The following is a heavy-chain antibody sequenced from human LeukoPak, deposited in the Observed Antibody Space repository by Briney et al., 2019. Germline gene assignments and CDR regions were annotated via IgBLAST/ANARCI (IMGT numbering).Heavy chain of an antibody. V-gene: IGHV3-21*06. CDR1: GFNFRSHD. Sequence: PGGSLRHSCAASGFNFRSHDMHWVRQAPGKGLEYVSSTTNSAETYYADSVKGRFTISRDNAENFLYLQMNSLRDEDTAVYYCVKARLTDGGSDYWGQGTLVTVSS. D-gene: IGHD4-23*01. J-gene: IGHJ4*02. CDR2: TTNSAET. CDR3: VKARLTDGGSDY.